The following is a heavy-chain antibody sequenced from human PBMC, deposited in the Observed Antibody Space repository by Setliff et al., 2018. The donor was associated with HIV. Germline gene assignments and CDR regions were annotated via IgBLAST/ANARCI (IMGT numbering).Heavy chain of an antibody. J-gene: IGHJ4*02. D-gene: IGHD3-22*01. V-gene: IGHV1-3*01. CDR2: INAGNGDT. CDR3: ARGGYHYDSSGFYTPFDY. CDR1: GYTFIKYG. Sequence: GASVKVSCKASGYTFIKYGIHWVRQAPGQRLEWMAWINAGNGDTKYSQKFQGRVTITRDTSASTTYMELSSLRPEDMAVYYCARGGYHYDSSGFYTPFDYRGQGTLVTVSS.